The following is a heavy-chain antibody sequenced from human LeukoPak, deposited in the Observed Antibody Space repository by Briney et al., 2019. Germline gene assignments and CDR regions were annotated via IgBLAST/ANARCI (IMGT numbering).Heavy chain of an antibody. D-gene: IGHD4-17*01. J-gene: IGHJ4*02. CDR1: GFTFGKYW. CDR2: IKLDGSEK. V-gene: IGHV3-7*03. CDR3: ASRGESAKYGDYRFDY. Sequence: PGGSLRLSCVGSGFTFGKYWMSWVRQAPGKGLEWVANIKLDGSEKNYVDSVKGRFTISRDNSKNTLYLQMNSLRAEDTAVYYCASRGESAKYGDYRFDYWGQGTLVTVSS.